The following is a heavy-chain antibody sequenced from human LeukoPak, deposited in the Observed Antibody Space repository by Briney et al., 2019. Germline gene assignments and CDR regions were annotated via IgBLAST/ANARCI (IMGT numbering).Heavy chain of an antibody. D-gene: IGHD6-13*01. Sequence: PGGSLRLSCAASGFTFSSYAMSWVRQAPGKGLEWVSAISGSGGSTYYADSVKGRFTISRDNSKNTLYLQMNSLRVEDTAVYYCAKKGAIAAAPARGPYYYYGMDVWGQGTTVTVSS. J-gene: IGHJ6*02. CDR3: AKKGAIAAAPARGPYYYYGMDV. CDR1: GFTFSSYA. CDR2: ISGSGGST. V-gene: IGHV3-23*01.